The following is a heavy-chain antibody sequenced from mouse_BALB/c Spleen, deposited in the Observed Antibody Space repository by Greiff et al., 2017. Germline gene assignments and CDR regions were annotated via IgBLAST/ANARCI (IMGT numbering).Heavy chain of an antibody. CDR2: IYPSDSYT. Sequence: QVQLQQPGAELVRPGASVKLSCKASGYTFTSYWINWVKQRPGQGLEWIGNIYPSDSYTNYNQKFKDKATLTVDKSSSTAYMQLSSPTSEDSAVYYCARAHRYSYWYFDVWGAGTTVTVSS. J-gene: IGHJ1*01. D-gene: IGHD2-14*01. V-gene: IGHV1-69*02. CDR1: GYTFTSYW. CDR3: ARAHRYSYWYFDV.